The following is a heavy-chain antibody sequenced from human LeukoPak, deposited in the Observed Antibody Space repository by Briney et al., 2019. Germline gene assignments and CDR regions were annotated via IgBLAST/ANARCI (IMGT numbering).Heavy chain of an antibody. V-gene: IGHV4-30-2*01. D-gene: IGHD3-10*01. CDR2: IYHSGST. CDR1: GGSISSGGYS. J-gene: IGHJ5*02. CDR3: ARTDTSITMVRGPKHGYNWFDP. Sequence: SETLSLTCAVSGGSISSGGYSWSWTRQPPGKGLEWIGYIYHSGSTYYNPSLKSRVTISVDRSKNQFSLKLSSVTAADTAVYYCARTDTSITMVRGPKHGYNWFDPWGQGTLVTVSS.